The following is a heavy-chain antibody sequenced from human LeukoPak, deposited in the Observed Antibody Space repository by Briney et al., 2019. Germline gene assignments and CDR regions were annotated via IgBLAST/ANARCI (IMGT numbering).Heavy chain of an antibody. CDR2: INPNSGGT. J-gene: IGHJ5*02. CDR3: ARGKPYKGDYGSGSRKSNWFDP. D-gene: IGHD3-10*01. V-gene: IGHV1-2*02. CDR1: GYTFTGYY. Sequence: ASVKVSCKASGYTFTGYYMHWVRQAPGQGLEWMGWINPNSGGTNYAQKFQGRVTMTRDTSISTAYMELSRLRSDDTAVYYCARGKPYKGDYGSGSRKSNWFDPWGQGTLVTVSS.